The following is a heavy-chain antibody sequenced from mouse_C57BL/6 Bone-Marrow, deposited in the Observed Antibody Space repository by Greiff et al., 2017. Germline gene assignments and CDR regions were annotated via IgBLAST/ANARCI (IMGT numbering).Heavy chain of an antibody. CDR1: GYTFTDYY. D-gene: IGHD1-1*01. V-gene: IGHV1-76*01. J-gene: IGHJ2*01. CDR3: ARESYGRDY. CDR2: IYPGSGNT. Sequence: QVQLQQSGAELVRPGASVKLSCKASGYTFTDYYINWVKQRPGQGLEWIARIYPGSGNTYYNEKFKGKATLTAEKSSSTAYMQLSSLTSEDSAVYFCARESYGRDYWGQGTTLTVSS.